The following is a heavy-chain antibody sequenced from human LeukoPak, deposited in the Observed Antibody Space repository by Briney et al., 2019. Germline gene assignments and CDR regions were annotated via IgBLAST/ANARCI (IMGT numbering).Heavy chain of an antibody. CDR1: GYTFTSYG. J-gene: IGHJ4*02. D-gene: IGHD3-3*01. Sequence: ASVKVSCKASGYTFTSYGISWVRQAPGQGLEWMGWISAYNGNTNYAQKLQGRVTMTTDTSTSTACMELRSLRSDDTAVYYCARGWDYDFWSGYYRPFDYWGQGTLVTVSS. V-gene: IGHV1-18*01. CDR2: ISAYNGNT. CDR3: ARGWDYDFWSGYYRPFDY.